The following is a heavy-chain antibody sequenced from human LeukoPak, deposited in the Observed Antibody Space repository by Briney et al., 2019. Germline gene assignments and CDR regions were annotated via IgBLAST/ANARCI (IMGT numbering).Heavy chain of an antibody. CDR1: GGSTSSYN. V-gene: IGHV4-59*01. J-gene: IGHJ3*02. Sequence: PSETLSPTSTALGGSTSSYNWSWIRHPQGKGLKWFGYIYYSGSTNYNPSLKSRVTISVDTSKNQFSLKLSSVTAADTAVYYCARDGRRHYCDSSAHAFDIWGQGTMVTVSS. CDR3: ARDGRRHYCDSSAHAFDI. CDR2: IYYSGST. D-gene: IGHD3-22*01.